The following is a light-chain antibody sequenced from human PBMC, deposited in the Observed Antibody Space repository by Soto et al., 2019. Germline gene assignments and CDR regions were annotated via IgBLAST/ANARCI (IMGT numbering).Light chain of an antibody. CDR1: RSVSSY. CDR3: QQYVTSPWA. CDR2: GAS. Sequence: EIVLTQSPATLSLSPGESATLSCRATRSVSSYLAWYQQKPGQAPRLLIYGASNRATGIPDRFSGSGSGTDFTLTISRLEPEDFAVYYCQQYVTSPWAFGQGTKVDIK. V-gene: IGKV3-20*01. J-gene: IGKJ1*01.